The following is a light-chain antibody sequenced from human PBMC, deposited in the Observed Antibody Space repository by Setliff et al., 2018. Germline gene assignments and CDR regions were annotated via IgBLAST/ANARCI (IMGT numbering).Light chain of an antibody. V-gene: IGLV1-40*01. Sequence: QSVLTQPPSVSGAPGQRVTISCTGSSSNIGAGYDVHWYQQLPGTAPKLLISRNTNRPSGVPDRFSGSKSGTSVSLAITGLQADDEADYCCQSYDYKLSHYVFGTGTKVTVL. J-gene: IGLJ1*01. CDR3: QSYDYKLSHYV. CDR2: RNT. CDR1: SSNIGAGYD.